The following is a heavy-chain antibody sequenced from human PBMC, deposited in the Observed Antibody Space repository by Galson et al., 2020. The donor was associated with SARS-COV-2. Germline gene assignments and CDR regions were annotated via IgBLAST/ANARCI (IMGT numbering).Heavy chain of an antibody. D-gene: IGHD6-13*01. Sequence: SETLSLTCTVSGGSISSGGYYWSWIRQHPGKGLEWIGYIYYSGSTYYNPSLKSRVTISVDTSKNQFSLKLSSVTAADTAVYYCARSSGSWTNWFDPWGQGTLVTVSS. CDR2: IYYSGST. CDR3: ARSSGSWTNWFDP. CDR1: GGSISSGGYY. J-gene: IGHJ5*02. V-gene: IGHV4-31*03.